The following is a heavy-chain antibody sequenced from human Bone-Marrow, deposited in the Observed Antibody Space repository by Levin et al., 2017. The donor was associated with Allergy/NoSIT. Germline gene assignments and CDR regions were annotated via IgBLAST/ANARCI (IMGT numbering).Heavy chain of an antibody. CDR2: ITGYNLKT. Sequence: ASVKVSCKASGYTFTNYGIGWVRQAPGQGLEWLGWITGYNLKTKYAEKFQGRVIMTRDTSTGTAYMELRSLRADDTAVYYCARLWEVRIYYQGLDVWSQGTTVTVSS. V-gene: IGHV1-18*01. D-gene: IGHD1-26*01. J-gene: IGHJ6*02. CDR3: ARLWEVRIYYQGLDV. CDR1: GYTFTNYG.